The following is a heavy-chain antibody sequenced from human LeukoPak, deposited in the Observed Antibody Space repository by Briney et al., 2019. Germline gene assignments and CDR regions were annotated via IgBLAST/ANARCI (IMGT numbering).Heavy chain of an antibody. V-gene: IGHV1-46*01. J-gene: IGHJ4*02. Sequence: VASVKVSCKASGYTFTSNYIHWVRQAPGQGLEWMGMIYPRDGSTSYAQKFQGRVTVTRDTSTSTVHMELSGLRSEDTAVYYCAKDLKAQGMDYWGQGTLVTVSS. CDR3: AKDLKAQGMDY. CDR1: GYTFTSNY. D-gene: IGHD1-14*01. CDR2: IYPRDGST.